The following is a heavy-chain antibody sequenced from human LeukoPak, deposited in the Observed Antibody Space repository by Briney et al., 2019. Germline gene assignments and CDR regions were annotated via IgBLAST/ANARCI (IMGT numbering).Heavy chain of an antibody. V-gene: IGHV4-59*01. CDR3: ARGGYSNGFDY. CDR1: GGSISSYY. D-gene: IGHD5-18*01. Sequence: SETLSLTCTVSGGSISSYYWSWIRQPPGKGLEWIGYIYYSGSTNYNPSLKSRVTISVDTSKNQFSLKLSSVTAADTAVYYCARGGYSNGFDYWGQGTLVTVSS. CDR2: IYYSGST. J-gene: IGHJ4*02.